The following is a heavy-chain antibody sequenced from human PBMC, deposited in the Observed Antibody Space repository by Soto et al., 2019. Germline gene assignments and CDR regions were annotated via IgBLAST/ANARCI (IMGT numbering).Heavy chain of an antibody. D-gene: IGHD6-13*01. Sequence: QVQLVESGGGVVQPGRSLRLSCAASGFTFSTHAMHWVRQAPGKGLECVAIVSFDGSNKYYADSVKGRFTISRDNSQSTLSLQMSGLPPEDTAFYYCARDQTGITTAGGGRIDHWGQGTLVTVSS. V-gene: IGHV3-30-3*01. CDR1: GFTFSTHA. CDR3: ARDQTGITTAGGGRIDH. CDR2: VSFDGSNK. J-gene: IGHJ4*02.